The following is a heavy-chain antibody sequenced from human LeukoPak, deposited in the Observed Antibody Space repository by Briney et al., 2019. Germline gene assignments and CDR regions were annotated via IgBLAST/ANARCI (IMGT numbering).Heavy chain of an antibody. Sequence: HPGGSLRLSCAASGFTFSSYDMHWVRHATGKGLEWVSAIGTAGDTYYPGSVKGRFTISRENAKNSLYLQMNSLRAEDTAVYYCARGTASLYGDYVYYYYYGMDVWGQGTTVTVSS. J-gene: IGHJ6*02. CDR3: ARGTASLYGDYVYYYYYGMDV. D-gene: IGHD4-17*01. V-gene: IGHV3-13*01. CDR2: IGTAGDT. CDR1: GFTFSSYD.